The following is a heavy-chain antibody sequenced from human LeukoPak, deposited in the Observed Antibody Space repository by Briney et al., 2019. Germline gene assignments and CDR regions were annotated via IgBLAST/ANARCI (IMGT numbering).Heavy chain of an antibody. CDR1: GFTFSSYA. V-gene: IGHV3-64D*06. D-gene: IGHD2/OR15-2a*01. CDR3: VKDLSRKLWYFDY. CDR2: ISSNGGST. Sequence: PGGSLRLSCSASGFTFSSYAMHWVRQAPGKGLGYVSAISSNGGSTYYADSVKGRFTISRDNSKNTLYPQMSSLRAEDTAVYYCVKDLSRKLWYFDYWGQGTLVTVSS. J-gene: IGHJ4*02.